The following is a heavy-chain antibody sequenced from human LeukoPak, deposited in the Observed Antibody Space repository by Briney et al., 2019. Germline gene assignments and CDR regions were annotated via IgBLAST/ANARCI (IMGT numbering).Heavy chain of an antibody. CDR3: ARGGRAAAAGRLIDY. J-gene: IGHJ4*02. CDR2: INHSGST. D-gene: IGHD6-13*01. CDR1: GGSFSGYY. Sequence: SETLSLTCAVYGGSFSGYYWSWICQPPGKGLEWIGEINHSGSTNYNPSLKSRVTISVDTSKNQFSLKLSSVTAADTAVYYCARGGRAAAAGRLIDYWGQGTLVTVSS. V-gene: IGHV4-34*01.